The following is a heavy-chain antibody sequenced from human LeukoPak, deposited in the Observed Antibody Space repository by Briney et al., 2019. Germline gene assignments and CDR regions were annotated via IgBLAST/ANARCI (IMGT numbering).Heavy chain of an antibody. CDR3: ARAYGDGWYFDL. CDR1: GGSISSYY. D-gene: IGHD3-10*01. CDR2: IYYSGST. Sequence: SETLSLTCTVSGGSISSYYWSWVRQPPGKGLEWIGYIYYSGSTNYNPSLKSRVTISVDTSKNQFSLKLSSVTAADTAVYYCARAYGDGWYFDLWGRGTLVTVSS. J-gene: IGHJ2*01. V-gene: IGHV4-59*08.